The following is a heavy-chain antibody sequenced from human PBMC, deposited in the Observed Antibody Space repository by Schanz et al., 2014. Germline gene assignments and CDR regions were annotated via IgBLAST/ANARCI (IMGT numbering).Heavy chain of an antibody. CDR3: ASSGAGYSSSCDFDY. V-gene: IGHV1-69*02. CDR1: GGTFSSYT. D-gene: IGHD6-13*01. CDR2: IIPILGIA. Sequence: QVQLVQSEAEVKKPGSSVKVSCKASGGTFSSYTISWVRQAPGQGLEWMGRIIPILGIANYAQKFQGRVTITADKSTFTAYMDVSSLRSEDTAVYYCASSGAGYSSSCDFDYWGQGTLVTVSS. J-gene: IGHJ4*02.